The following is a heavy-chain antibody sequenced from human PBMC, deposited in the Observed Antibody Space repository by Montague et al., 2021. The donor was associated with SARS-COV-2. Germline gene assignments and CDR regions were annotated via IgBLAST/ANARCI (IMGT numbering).Heavy chain of an antibody. CDR1: GFSLSTSGVG. V-gene: IGHV2-5*02. Sequence: PALVKPTQTLTLTCTFSGFSLSTSGVGGGWIRQPPGKALEWLALIYWDDDKRYSPSLKTRLTITKDTSKNQLVLTMTNMDPVDTGTYYCANRLARHYDINDNLWCPFDYGGQGTLVTVAS. D-gene: IGHD3-22*01. J-gene: IGHJ4*02. CDR3: ANRLARHYDINDNLWCPFDY. CDR2: IYWDDDK.